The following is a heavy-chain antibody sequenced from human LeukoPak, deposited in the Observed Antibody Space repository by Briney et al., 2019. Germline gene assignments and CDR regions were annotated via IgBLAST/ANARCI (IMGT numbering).Heavy chain of an antibody. Sequence: GGSLRLSCAASGFTLSSYWMAWVRQAPGKGLEWVANIKQDGTEKYYVDSVKGRFTISRDNAENSLYLQMNSLRAEDTALYYCARVAPAQDYWGQGTLVTVSS. CDR1: GFTLSSYW. CDR2: IKQDGTEK. D-gene: IGHD2-2*01. V-gene: IGHV3-7*05. J-gene: IGHJ4*02. CDR3: ARVAPAQDY.